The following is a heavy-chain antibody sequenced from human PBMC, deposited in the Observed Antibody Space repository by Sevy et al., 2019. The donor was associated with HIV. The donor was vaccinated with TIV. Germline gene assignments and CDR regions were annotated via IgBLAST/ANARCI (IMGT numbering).Heavy chain of an antibody. CDR3: ARATTPTTVTRNYFDH. CDR1: GGSFSGYY. CDR2: INHSGST. Sequence: SETLSLTCAVYGGSFSGYYWSWIRQPPGKGLEWIGEINHSGSTNYNPSLKSRVTISVDTSKNQFSLKLSSVTAADTAAYYCARATTPTTVTRNYFDHWGQGTLVTVSS. D-gene: IGHD4-17*01. V-gene: IGHV4-34*01. J-gene: IGHJ4*02.